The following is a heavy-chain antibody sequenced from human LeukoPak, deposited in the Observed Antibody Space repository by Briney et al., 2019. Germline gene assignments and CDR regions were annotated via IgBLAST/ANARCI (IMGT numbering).Heavy chain of an antibody. CDR1: GFTVSSTY. J-gene: IGHJ3*02. Sequence: PGGSLRLSCAASGFTVSSTYIAWVRQAPGKGLEWVSVIYSGGSTYYTDSVKGRFTISRDNSKNTLYLQMNSLRAEDTAVYYCARGIGTATNAFDIWGQGTMVTVSS. D-gene: IGHD5-12*01. V-gene: IGHV3-53*01. CDR2: IYSGGST. CDR3: ARGIGTATNAFDI.